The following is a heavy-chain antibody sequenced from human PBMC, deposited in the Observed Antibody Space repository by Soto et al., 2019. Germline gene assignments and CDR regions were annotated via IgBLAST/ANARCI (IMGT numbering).Heavy chain of an antibody. Sequence: QVQLVQSGAEVKKPGSSVKVSCKASGGTFSSYAISWVRQAPGQGLEWMGGTIPIFGTANYAQKFQGRVTITADESPSTAYMELSSLRSEDTAVYYCARVYSHYANYYYYGMDVWGQGTTVTVSS. CDR3: ARVYSHYANYYYYGMDV. CDR2: TIPIFGTA. V-gene: IGHV1-69*01. D-gene: IGHD4-4*01. CDR1: GGTFSSYA. J-gene: IGHJ6*02.